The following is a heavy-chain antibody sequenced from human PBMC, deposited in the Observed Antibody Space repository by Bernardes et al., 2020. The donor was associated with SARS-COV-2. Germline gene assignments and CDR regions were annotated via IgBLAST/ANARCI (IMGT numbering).Heavy chain of an antibody. J-gene: IGHJ6*02. CDR3: AREQWLVPYYYGMDV. D-gene: IGHD6-19*01. V-gene: IGHV3-74*01. Sequence: GGSLRLSCAASGFTFSSYWMHWVRQAPGKGRVWVSRINSEGSSTIYGDSVKGRFTIARDNAKNTLYLQVNSLRAEDTAVYYCAREQWLVPYYYGMDVWGQGTTVTVSS. CDR2: INSEGSST. CDR1: GFTFSSYW.